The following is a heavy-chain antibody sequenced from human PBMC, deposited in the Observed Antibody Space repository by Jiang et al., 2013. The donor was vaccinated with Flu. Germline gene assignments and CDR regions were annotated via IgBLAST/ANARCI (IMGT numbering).Heavy chain of an antibody. CDR2: INPSGGST. Sequence: VQLVESGAEVKKPGASVKVSCKASGYTFTSYYMHWVRQAPGQGLEWMGIINPSGGSTSYAQKFQGRVTMTRDTSTSTVYMELSSLRSEDTAVYYCAREIVVVITYEGSDAFDIWGQGTMVTVSS. CDR3: AREIVVVITYEGSDAFDI. D-gene: IGHD3-22*01. V-gene: IGHV1-46*01. J-gene: IGHJ3*02. CDR1: GYTFTSYY.